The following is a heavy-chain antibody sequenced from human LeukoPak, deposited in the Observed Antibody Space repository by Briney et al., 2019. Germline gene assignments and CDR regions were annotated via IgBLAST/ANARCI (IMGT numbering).Heavy chain of an antibody. CDR1: GGSISTYY. CDR3: ARDKAHTYGRYFDP. D-gene: IGHD5-18*01. V-gene: IGHV4-59*01. Sequence: PSETLSLTCSVSGGSISTYYWNWIRETPGKGLEWIGHISNGNTDYNPSLKSRVTISVDTSKNHFSLKLTSVTAADTAIYYCARDKAHTYGRYFDPWGQGALVTVSS. CDR2: ISNGNT. J-gene: IGHJ5*02.